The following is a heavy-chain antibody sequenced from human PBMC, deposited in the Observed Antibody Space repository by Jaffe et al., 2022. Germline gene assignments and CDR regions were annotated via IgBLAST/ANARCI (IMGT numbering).Heavy chain of an antibody. J-gene: IGHJ5*02. D-gene: IGHD3-10*01. V-gene: IGHV4-38-2*02. CDR3: ARDRVGTYGFNWFDP. CDR2: IYHSGSA. CDR1: GYSISSGYY. Sequence: QVQLQESGPGLVKPLETLSLTCAVSGYSISSGYYWGWIRQSPGKGLEWIGTIYHSGSAYYNPSLKSRVTISVDTSKNQFSLKLSSVTAADTAVYYCARDRVGTYGFNWFDPWGQGTLVTVSS.